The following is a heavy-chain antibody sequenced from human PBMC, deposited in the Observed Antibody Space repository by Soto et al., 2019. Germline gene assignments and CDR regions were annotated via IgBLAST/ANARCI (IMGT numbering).Heavy chain of an antibody. CDR1: GGTFSSYA. D-gene: IGHD2-2*01. V-gene: IGHV1-69*01. J-gene: IGHJ5*02. CDR3: ASNYCSSTSCYNWFDP. CDR2: TIPIFGTA. Sequence: QVQLVQSGAEVKKPGSSVKVSCKASGGTFSSYAISWVRQAPGQGLEWMGGTIPIFGTANYAQKFQGRVTITADESTSTAYMELSSLRSEDTAVYYCASNYCSSTSCYNWFDPWGQGTLVTVSS.